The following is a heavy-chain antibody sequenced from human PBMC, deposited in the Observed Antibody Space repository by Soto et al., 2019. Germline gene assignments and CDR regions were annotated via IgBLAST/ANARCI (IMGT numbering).Heavy chain of an antibody. CDR1: GFTFSSSW. Sequence: EVQLVESGGGLVQPGGSLRLSCAASGFTFSSSWMHWVRQVPGKGLVWVSRINSDGSTTQYADSVRGRFTISRDNAKNTLFLVVISLTIEDTAVYFCACLPMPRGPCYFWGHGTLVTGSS. CDR3: ACLPMPRGPCYF. V-gene: IGHV3-74*03. D-gene: IGHD3-10*01. J-gene: IGHJ4*01. CDR2: INSDGSTT.